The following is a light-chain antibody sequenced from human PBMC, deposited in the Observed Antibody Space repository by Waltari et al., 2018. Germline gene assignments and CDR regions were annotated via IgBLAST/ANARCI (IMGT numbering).Light chain of an antibody. J-gene: IGLJ3*02. CDR1: SSDIDFDDY. V-gene: IGLV2-14*01. CDR2: GVT. Sequence: QSVLTQPASVSGSPGQSITISCTGSSSDIDFDDYVSWYQHLPGKAPKLMIYGVTNRPSGISNRFSGSKSDNTASLTISGLQADDEADYYCSSFTGTIWVFGGGTKLTVL. CDR3: SSFTGTIWV.